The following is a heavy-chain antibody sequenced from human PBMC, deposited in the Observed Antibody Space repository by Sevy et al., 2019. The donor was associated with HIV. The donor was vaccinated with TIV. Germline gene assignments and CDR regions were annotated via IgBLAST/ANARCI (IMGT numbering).Heavy chain of an antibody. CDR2: ISDSGSTL. CDR1: GFIFSDYY. D-gene: IGHD3-16*01. V-gene: IGHV3-11*01. J-gene: IGHJ3*02. CDR3: ARDLGGSPDAFDI. Sequence: GGYLRLSCAASGFIFSDYYISWIRQAPGKGLEWVSCISDSGSTLYYADSVKGRITISRDNAKNSLFLEINSLRVEDTAIYYCARDLGGSPDAFDIWGQGTMVTVSS.